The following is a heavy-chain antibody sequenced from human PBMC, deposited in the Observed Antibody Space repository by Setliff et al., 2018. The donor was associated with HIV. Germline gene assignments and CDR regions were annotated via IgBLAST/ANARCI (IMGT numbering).Heavy chain of an antibody. V-gene: IGHV1-69*10. D-gene: IGHD3-10*01. CDR3: ARALYSGLPGSNMGLGY. CDR2: IIPILDVP. Sequence: SVKVSCKATRGTFNNYALSWVRQAPGQGLEWMGGIIPILDVPHYAQKFQGRVTISADKVTNTAYMELTTLRSEDMAVYYCARALYSGLPGSNMGLGYWGQGTPVTVSS. CDR1: RGTFNNYA. J-gene: IGHJ4*02.